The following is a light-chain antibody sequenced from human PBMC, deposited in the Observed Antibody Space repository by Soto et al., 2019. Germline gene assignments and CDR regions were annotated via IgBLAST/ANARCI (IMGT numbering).Light chain of an antibody. Sequence: EIVLTQSPATLSLSPGERATLSCRASQSVSSYLAWYQQKPGQAPRLLIYDASNRATGIPARFSGSGSGTDFTLTISSLEPEDFAASYCQQRSNWPLTFGGGTKVEIK. V-gene: IGKV3-11*01. CDR2: DAS. CDR3: QQRSNWPLT. J-gene: IGKJ4*01. CDR1: QSVSSY.